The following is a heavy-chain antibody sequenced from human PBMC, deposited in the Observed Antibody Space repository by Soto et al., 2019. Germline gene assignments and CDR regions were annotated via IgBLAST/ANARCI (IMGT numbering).Heavy chain of an antibody. D-gene: IGHD6-6*01. CDR2: IRSKAYGGTT. Sequence: PGGSLRLSCTASGFTFGDYAMSWFRQAPGKGLEWVGFIRSKAYGGTTEYAASVKGRFTISRDDSKSIAYLQMNSLKTEDTAVYYCTRDSSSSNYYYYGMDVWGQGTTVTVSS. CDR3: TRDSSSSNYYYYGMDV. J-gene: IGHJ6*02. V-gene: IGHV3-49*03. CDR1: GFTFGDYA.